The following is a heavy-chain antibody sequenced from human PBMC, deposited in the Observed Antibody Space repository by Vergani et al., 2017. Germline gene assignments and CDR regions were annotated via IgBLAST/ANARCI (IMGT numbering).Heavy chain of an antibody. Sequence: QVQLQESGPGLVKPSQTLSLPCTVSGGSISSGGYSWSWIRQHPGKGLEWIGYIYYSGSTYYNPSLKSRVTISVDTSKNQFSLKLSSVTAADTAVYYCAREGPYSSSSEYYFDYWGQGTLVTVSS. CDR1: GGSISSGGYS. CDR2: IYYSGST. V-gene: IGHV4-31*03. D-gene: IGHD6-6*01. CDR3: AREGPYSSSSEYYFDY. J-gene: IGHJ4*02.